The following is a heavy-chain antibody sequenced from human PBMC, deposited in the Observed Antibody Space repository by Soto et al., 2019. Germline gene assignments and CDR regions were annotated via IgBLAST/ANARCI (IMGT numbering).Heavy chain of an antibody. CDR3: AKDHGFCSGGSCYYRGQFNN. J-gene: IGHJ4*02. CDR1: GFTFNSYA. CDR2: ISFDGSEK. V-gene: IGHV3-30*18. Sequence: GGSLRLSCAASGFTFNSYAMHWVRQAPGKGLEWVALISFDGSEKYYADSVKGRFTISRDNSKNTLFVQMNSLRAEDTAMYYCAKDHGFCSGGSCYYRGQFNNWGQGTLVTVSS. D-gene: IGHD2-15*01.